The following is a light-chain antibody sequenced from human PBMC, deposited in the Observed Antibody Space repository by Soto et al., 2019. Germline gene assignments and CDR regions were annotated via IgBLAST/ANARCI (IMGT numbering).Light chain of an antibody. J-gene: IGKJ1*01. CDR1: QSIGSN. V-gene: IGKV3-15*01. CDR3: LQDYSYPRT. CDR2: AAS. Sequence: EIVMTQSPATLSVSPGERATLSCRASQSIGSNLAWYQQKPGQAPRLLMYAASIRASDFPARFSGSGSGTEFTLTISSLQPEDFATYYCLQDYSYPRTFGQGTKVDIK.